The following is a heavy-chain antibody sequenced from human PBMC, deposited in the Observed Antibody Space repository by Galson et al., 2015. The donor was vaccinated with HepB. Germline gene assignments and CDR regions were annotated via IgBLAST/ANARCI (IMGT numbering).Heavy chain of an antibody. CDR3: AKDTGDNDAFDI. J-gene: IGHJ3*02. D-gene: IGHD1-14*01. Sequence: SLRLSCAASGFTFSTSWVHWVRQAPGKGLVWVSRINGDGSSTSYADSVKGRFTISRDNAKNTLYLQMNSLRPEDSALYYCAKDTGDNDAFDIWGQGTMVTVSS. CDR2: INGDGSST. CDR1: GFTFSTSW. V-gene: IGHV3-74*01.